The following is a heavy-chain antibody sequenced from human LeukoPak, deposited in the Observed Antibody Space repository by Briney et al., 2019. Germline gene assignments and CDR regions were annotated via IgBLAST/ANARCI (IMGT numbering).Heavy chain of an antibody. J-gene: IGHJ4*02. D-gene: IGHD2-15*01. V-gene: IGHV3-53*01. CDR3: ARVKDSEFDS. CDR2: IYSGGST. Sequence: GGSLRLSCAASGFTFSNYAMTWVRQAPGKGLEWVSVIYSGGSTYYADSVKGRFTISRDNSKNTLYLQMNSLRAEDTAVYYCARVKDSEFDSWGQGTLVTVSS. CDR1: GFTFSNYA.